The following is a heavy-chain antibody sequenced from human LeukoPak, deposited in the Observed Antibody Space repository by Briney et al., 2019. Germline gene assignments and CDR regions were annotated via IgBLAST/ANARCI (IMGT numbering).Heavy chain of an antibody. Sequence: GGSLRLSCAAFGFTFSSYAMDWVRQAPGKGLEWVGDISYDGTYASYAGSVRGRFTISRDNSKNTLYLQMNSLRAEDTAVYYCAKESSLTDWGLGTLVTVSS. CDR1: GFTFSSYA. V-gene: IGHV3-30*04. CDR2: ISYDGTYA. D-gene: IGHD1-20*01. CDR3: AKESSLTD. J-gene: IGHJ4*02.